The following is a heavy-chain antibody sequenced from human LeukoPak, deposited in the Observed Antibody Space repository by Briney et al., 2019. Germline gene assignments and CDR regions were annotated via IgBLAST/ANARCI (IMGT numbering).Heavy chain of an antibody. CDR2: ISGSGGST. J-gene: IGHJ4*02. Sequence: PGGSLRLSCAASGFTFGNYAMSWVRQAPGKVLEWVSAISGSGGSTYYADSVKGRFTISRDNSKSALYPQMNSLRADDTAVYYCAKDRSPYRSSWNDWGQGTLVTVSS. D-gene: IGHD6-13*01. CDR1: GFTFGNYA. V-gene: IGHV3-23*01. CDR3: AKDRSPYRSSWND.